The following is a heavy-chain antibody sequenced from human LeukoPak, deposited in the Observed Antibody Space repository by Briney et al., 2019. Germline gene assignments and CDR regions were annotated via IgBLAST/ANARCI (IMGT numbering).Heavy chain of an antibody. CDR3: ARVGLVDGDYVTSFDY. D-gene: IGHD4-17*01. CDR1: GYTFTSYG. Sequence: ASVKVSCKASGYTFTSYGISWVRQAPGQGLEWMGWISAYNGNTNYAQKLQGRVTMTTDTSTSTAYMELRSLRSDDTAVYYCARVGLVDGDYVTSFDYWGXGTLXTVSS. J-gene: IGHJ4*01. CDR2: ISAYNGNT. V-gene: IGHV1-18*01.